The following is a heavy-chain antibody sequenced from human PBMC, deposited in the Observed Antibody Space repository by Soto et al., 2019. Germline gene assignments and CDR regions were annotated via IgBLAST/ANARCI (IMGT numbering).Heavy chain of an antibody. CDR1: GGSISSSSYY. J-gene: IGHJ4*02. V-gene: IGHV4-39*01. CDR3: ARGLYSSSGDRGDYFDY. D-gene: IGHD6-6*01. Sequence: QLQLQESGPGLVKRSETLSLTCTVSGGSISSSSYYWGWIRQPPGKGLEWIGSIYYSGSTYYNPSLKSRVTISVDTPKNQFSLKLSSVTAADTAVYYCARGLYSSSGDRGDYFDYWGQGTLVTVSS. CDR2: IYYSGST.